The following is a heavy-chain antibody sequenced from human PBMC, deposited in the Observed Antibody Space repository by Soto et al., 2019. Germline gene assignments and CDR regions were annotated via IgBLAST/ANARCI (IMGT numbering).Heavy chain of an antibody. Sequence: PGGSLRLSCAASGFTVIGNYMSWVRQAPGRGLEWVSVIYSGGSIYYADSVKGRFTLSRDNSKNTLYLQMNSLRAEDTAVYYCARSVWGFWGGYYYYYMDVWGKGTTVTVSS. V-gene: IGHV3-66*01. D-gene: IGHD3-3*01. CDR3: ARSVWGFWGGYYYYYMDV. CDR2: IYSGGSI. CDR1: GFTVIGNY. J-gene: IGHJ6*03.